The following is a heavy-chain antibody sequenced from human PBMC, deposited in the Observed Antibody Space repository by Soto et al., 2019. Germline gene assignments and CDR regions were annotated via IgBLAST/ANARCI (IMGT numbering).Heavy chain of an antibody. J-gene: IGHJ6*02. Sequence: QVQLVRSGAEVKNHGASVKVSCKASGYTFTRYGIGWARQAPGQGLEWMGWINTYNGNTNYAQNVQGRVTLTTDTSTSTAYMELRSLRSNDTAIYYCAMVDVYVTPSPQDVWGQGTTVIVSS. CDR3: AMVDVYVTPSPQDV. V-gene: IGHV1-18*01. CDR2: INTYNGNT. CDR1: GYTFTRYG. D-gene: IGHD3-16*01.